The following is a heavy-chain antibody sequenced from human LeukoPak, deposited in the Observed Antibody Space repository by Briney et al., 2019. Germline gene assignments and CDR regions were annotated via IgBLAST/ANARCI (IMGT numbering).Heavy chain of an antibody. CDR1: GGSISSSSYY. CDR3: ARDHDSSGYYQGIDY. Sequence: SETLSLTCTVSGGSISSSSYYWGWIRQPPGKGLEWIGNIYYSGSTYYNPSLKSRLTISVDTSKNQFSLNLSSVTAADTAVYYCARDHDSSGYYQGIDYWGQGTLVTVSS. CDR2: IYYSGST. D-gene: IGHD3-22*01. V-gene: IGHV4-39*07. J-gene: IGHJ4*02.